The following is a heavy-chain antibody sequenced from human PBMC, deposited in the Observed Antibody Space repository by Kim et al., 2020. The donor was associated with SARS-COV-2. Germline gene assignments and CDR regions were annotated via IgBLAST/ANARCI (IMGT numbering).Heavy chain of an antibody. V-gene: IGHV4-31*03. CDR1: GGSISSGGYY. J-gene: IGHJ4*02. CDR3: ARAPRGGVITFGGVISGGFDY. CDR2: IYYSGSP. Sequence: SETLSLTCTVSGGSISSGGYYWSWIRQHPGKGLGWIGYIYYSGSPYNNPSLKSRVTISVDTSKNHFSLKLSSVTAADTAVSYCARAPRGGVITFGGVISGGFDYWGQGTLVTVSS. D-gene: IGHD3-16*02.